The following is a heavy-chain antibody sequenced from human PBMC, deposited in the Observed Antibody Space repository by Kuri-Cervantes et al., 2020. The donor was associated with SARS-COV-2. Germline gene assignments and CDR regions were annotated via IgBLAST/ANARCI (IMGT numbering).Heavy chain of an antibody. V-gene: IGHV1-69*04. J-gene: IGHJ6*02. Sequence: GGSLRLSCKASGGTFSSYAISWVRQAPGQGLEWMGRIIPILGIANYAQKFQGRVTITADKSTSTAYVELSSLRSEDTAVYYCARDLAARLDYYYGMDVWGQGTTVTVSS. CDR3: ARDLAARLDYYYGMDV. CDR2: IIPILGIA. CDR1: GGTFSSYA. D-gene: IGHD6-6*01.